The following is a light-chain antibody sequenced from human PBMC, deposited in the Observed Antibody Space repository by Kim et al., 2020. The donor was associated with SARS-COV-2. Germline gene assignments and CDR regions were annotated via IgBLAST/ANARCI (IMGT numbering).Light chain of an antibody. Sequence: APGQKVTISCSGSTSNIGNNYVSWYQQFPGTAPKLLIYERPSGIPDRFSGSKSGTSATLGITGLQTGDEADYYCGTWDNSLSGWVFGGGTKLTVL. CDR3: GTWDNSLSGWV. CDR1: TSNIGNNY. CDR2: E. J-gene: IGLJ3*02. V-gene: IGLV1-51*01.